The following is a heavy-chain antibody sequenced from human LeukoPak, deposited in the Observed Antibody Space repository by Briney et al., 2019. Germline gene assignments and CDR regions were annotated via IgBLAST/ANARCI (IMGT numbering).Heavy chain of an antibody. Sequence: GGSLRLSCAASGFTFSSYWMHWVRQAPGTGLVWVSRISSDGTNTYYADSVKGRFSNSRDNAKNTLYLQMNSLRAEDTAMYYCARVYYYYYMDVWGRGTTVTVSS. V-gene: IGHV3-74*01. CDR3: ARVYYYYYMDV. J-gene: IGHJ6*03. CDR1: GFTFSSYW. CDR2: ISSDGTNT.